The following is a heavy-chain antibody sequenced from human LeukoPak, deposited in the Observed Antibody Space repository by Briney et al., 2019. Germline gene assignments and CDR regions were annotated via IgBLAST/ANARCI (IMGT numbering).Heavy chain of an antibody. CDR3: AKVQGNYYGSGAPQPFDY. Sequence: GGSLRLSCAASGFTFSSYAMSWVRQAPGKGLEWVSGISGSASTTFYADSVKGRFTISRDNSMNTLYLQMNSLKAEDTAVYYCAKVQGNYYGSGAPQPFDYWGQGTPVTVSS. CDR2: ISGSASTT. J-gene: IGHJ4*02. D-gene: IGHD3-10*01. CDR1: GFTFSSYA. V-gene: IGHV3-23*01.